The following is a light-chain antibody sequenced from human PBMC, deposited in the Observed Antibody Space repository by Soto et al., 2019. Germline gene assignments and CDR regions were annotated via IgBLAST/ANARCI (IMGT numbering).Light chain of an antibody. Sequence: QVGLASAASRVWVSGKAVTIFFPGTNRDVGGYNYVSWYQHNPGKAPKLMMYDVNNRPSGVSNRFSGSKSGNAASLTISGLQAEDEADYFCKSYTSSSTYVFGTGTKVTVL. CDR1: NRDVGGYNY. J-gene: IGLJ1*01. V-gene: IGLV2-14*03. CDR2: DVN. CDR3: KSYTSSSTYV.